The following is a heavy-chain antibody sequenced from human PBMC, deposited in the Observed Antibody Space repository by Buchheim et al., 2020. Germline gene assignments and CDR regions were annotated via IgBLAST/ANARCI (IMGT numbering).Heavy chain of an antibody. V-gene: IGHV4-34*01. CDR3: ARGRMLVVVRLGEYFQH. J-gene: IGHJ1*01. CDR2: INHSGST. Sequence: QVQLQQWGAGLLKPSETLSLTCAVYGGSFSGYYWSWIRQPPGKGLEWIGEINHSGSTNYNPSLKSRVTISVDTSKNQFSLKLSSVTAADTAVYYCARGRMLVVVRLGEYFQHWGQGTL. CDR1: GGSFSGYY. D-gene: IGHD3-22*01.